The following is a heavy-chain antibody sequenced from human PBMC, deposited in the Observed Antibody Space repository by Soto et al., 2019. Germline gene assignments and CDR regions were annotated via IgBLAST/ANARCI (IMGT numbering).Heavy chain of an antibody. D-gene: IGHD3-10*01. Sequence: ASVKVSCKVSGYTLTELSMHWVRQAPGKGLEWMGGFDPEDGETIYAQKFQGRVTMTEDTSTDTAYMELSSLRSEDTAVYYCATDMVRGETMDYWGQGTLVTVSS. CDR2: FDPEDGET. CDR1: GYTLTELS. CDR3: ATDMVRGETMDY. J-gene: IGHJ4*02. V-gene: IGHV1-24*01.